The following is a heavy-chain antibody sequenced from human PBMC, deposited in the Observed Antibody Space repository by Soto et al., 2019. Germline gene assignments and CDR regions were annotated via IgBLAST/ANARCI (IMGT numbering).Heavy chain of an antibody. D-gene: IGHD5-18*01. CDR3: AREDPDTVAFDY. CDR1: GGTFSSYA. CDR2: IIPIFGTA. V-gene: IGHV1-69*13. J-gene: IGHJ4*02. Sequence: VASVKVSCKASGGTFSSYAISWVRQAPGQGLEWMGGIIPIFGTANYAQKFQGRVTITADESTSTAYMELSSLRSEDTAVYYCAREDPDTVAFDYWGQGTLVTVSS.